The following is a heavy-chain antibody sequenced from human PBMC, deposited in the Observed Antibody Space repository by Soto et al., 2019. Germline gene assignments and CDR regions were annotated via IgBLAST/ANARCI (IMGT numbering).Heavy chain of an antibody. CDR2: INPKNGGT. CDR3: ARDTMELKLLGWFEP. CDR1: GYTFTAFY. D-gene: IGHD1-7*01. J-gene: IGHJ5*02. Sequence: ASVKVSCKASGYTFTAFYVHWVRQAPGQGLEWMGWINPKNGGTNYAQNFRGRVSMTRDTSISTAYMELSSLTSDDTAIYYCARDTMELKLLGWFEPWGQGTLVTVSS. V-gene: IGHV1-2*02.